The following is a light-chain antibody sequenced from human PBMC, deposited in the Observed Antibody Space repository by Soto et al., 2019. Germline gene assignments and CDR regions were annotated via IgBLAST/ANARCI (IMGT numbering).Light chain of an antibody. CDR1: NIGDKN. CDR2: DDS. CDR3: QVWDTSSDRSYV. V-gene: IGLV3-21*02. J-gene: IGLJ1*01. Sequence: SYELTQPPSVSVAPGQTARITCGGNNIGDKNVHWYQQKPGQVPVLVVYDDSVRPSGIPERLSGSNSGNTATLTISSVEAGGEADYYCQVWDTSSDRSYVFGTGTKVTVL.